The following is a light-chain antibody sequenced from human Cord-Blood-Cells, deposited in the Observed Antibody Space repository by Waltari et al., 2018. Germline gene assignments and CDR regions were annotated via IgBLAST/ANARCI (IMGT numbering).Light chain of an antibody. Sequence: DIQMTQSPSSVSASVGDRVTITCRASQDISSWLDWYQQKPGKAPKLLIYDASSLQSADPSRVGGSRSGTDFTLTTSCLQPEDFATYDCQQTNSFPCTFGQGTKVEIK. J-gene: IGKJ1*01. V-gene: IGKV1-12*01. CDR2: DAS. CDR3: QQTNSFPCT. CDR1: QDISSW.